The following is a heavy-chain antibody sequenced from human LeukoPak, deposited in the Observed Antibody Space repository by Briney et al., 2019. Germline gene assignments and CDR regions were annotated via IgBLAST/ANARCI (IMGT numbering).Heavy chain of an antibody. Sequence: SETLSLTCAVYGGSFSGYYWSWIRQPPGKGLEWIGEINHSGSTNYNPSLKSRVTISVDTSKNQFSLKLSSVTAADTAVYYCARGSQEDIVVVPAAMGYYFDYWGQGTLVTVSS. CDR1: GGSFSGYY. CDR3: ARGSQEDIVVVPAAMGYYFDY. J-gene: IGHJ4*02. V-gene: IGHV4-34*01. CDR2: INHSGST. D-gene: IGHD2-2*01.